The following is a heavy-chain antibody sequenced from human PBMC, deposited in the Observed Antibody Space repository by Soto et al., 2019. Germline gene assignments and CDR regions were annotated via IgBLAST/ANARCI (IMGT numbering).Heavy chain of an antibody. CDR1: GASIRSYY. V-gene: IGHV4-59*01. CDR3: ARAKIHYYGSAAFDY. J-gene: IGHJ4*02. D-gene: IGHD3-10*01. CDR2: VYTSDYT. Sequence: SETLSLTCSVSGASIRSYYWHWIRQPPGKGLEWIGYVYTSDYTRYSSSLKSRVTISVDTSKNQFSLKLSSVTAADTAVYYCARAKIHYYGSAAFDYWGQGTLVTVSS.